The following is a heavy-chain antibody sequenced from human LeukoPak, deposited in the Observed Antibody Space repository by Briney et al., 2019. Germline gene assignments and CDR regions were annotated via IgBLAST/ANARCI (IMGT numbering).Heavy chain of an antibody. CDR2: ISGSGGST. CDR1: GFTFSSYA. J-gene: IGHJ4*02. D-gene: IGHD5-12*01. V-gene: IGHV3-23*01. CDR3: AKTYSGYPWSYFDY. Sequence: GGSLRLSCATSGFTFSSYAMSWVRQAPGKGLEWVSAISGSGGSTYYADSVKGRFTISRDNSKNTLYLQMNSLRAEDTAVYYCAKTYSGYPWSYFDYWGQGTLVTVSS.